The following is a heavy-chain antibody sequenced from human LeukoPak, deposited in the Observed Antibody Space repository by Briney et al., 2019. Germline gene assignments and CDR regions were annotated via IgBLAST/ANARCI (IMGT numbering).Heavy chain of an antibody. J-gene: IGHJ5*02. V-gene: IGHV4-39*01. CDR1: GASISSSDYY. CDR2: IYYSGST. CDR3: ARGNWNYNWFDP. Sequence: SETLSLTCTVSGASISSSDYYWGWIRQPPGKGLEWIASIYYSGSTYYSPSLKSRVTISKDTSKNQFSLKLSSVTAADTAVYYCARGNWNYNWFDPWGQGTLVTVSS. D-gene: IGHD1-7*01.